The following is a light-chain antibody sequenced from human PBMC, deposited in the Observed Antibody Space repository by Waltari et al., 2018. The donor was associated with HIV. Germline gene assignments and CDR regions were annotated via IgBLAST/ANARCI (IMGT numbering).Light chain of an antibody. J-gene: IGLJ3*02. CDR3: SSYAGNHHWV. Sequence: QSALTQPPSAAGSPGQSVTNPCTGTSRDIGDSKYVSWDQQNPGHAPKVIIFEVKKRPSVVPHRFSASKSGTTASLTVSRLQGDDAADYFCSSYAGNHHWVFGGGTKVTVL. V-gene: IGLV2-8*01. CDR2: EVK. CDR1: SRDIGDSKY.